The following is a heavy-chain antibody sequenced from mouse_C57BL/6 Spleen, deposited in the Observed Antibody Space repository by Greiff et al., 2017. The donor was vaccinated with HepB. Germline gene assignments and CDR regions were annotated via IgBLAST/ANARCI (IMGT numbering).Heavy chain of an antibody. V-gene: IGHV5-17*01. J-gene: IGHJ2*01. Sequence: VQLQQSGGGLVKPGGSLKLSCAASGFTFSDYGMPWVRQAPEQGLEWVAYISSGSSTIYYADTVKGRFTISRDNAKNTLFLQMTSLRSEDTAMYDCARERRGRELLFCDYWGQGTTLTVSS. CDR2: ISSGSSTI. CDR1: GFTFSDYG. D-gene: IGHD6-5*01. CDR3: ARERRGRELLFCDY.